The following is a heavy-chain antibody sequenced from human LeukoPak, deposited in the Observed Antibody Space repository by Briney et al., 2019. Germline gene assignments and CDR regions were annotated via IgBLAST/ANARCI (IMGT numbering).Heavy chain of an antibody. J-gene: IGHJ5*02. V-gene: IGHV1-18*01. CDR2: ISAYNGNT. D-gene: IGHD3-9*01. CDR1: GYTFTSYG. CDR3: ARYRSGGDDILTGYYRADWFDP. Sequence: GASVKVSCKASGYTFTSYGISWVRQAPGQGLEWMGWISAYNGNTNYAQKLQGRVTMTTDTSTSTAYMELRSLRSDDTAVYYCARYRSGGDDILTGYYRADWFDPWGQGTLVTVSS.